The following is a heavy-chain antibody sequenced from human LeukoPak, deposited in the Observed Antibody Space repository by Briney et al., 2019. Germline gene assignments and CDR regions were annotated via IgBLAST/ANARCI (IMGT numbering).Heavy chain of an antibody. Sequence: AGGSLRLSCAASGFTFTTYTMNWVHQAPGKGLEWVSYISGTSTTIYYADSVKGRFTISRDNAKNTLFLQMNSLRAEDTAVYYCARDAGIKGGDYWGQGTLVTVSS. J-gene: IGHJ4*02. CDR2: ISGTSTTI. V-gene: IGHV3-48*01. CDR3: ARDAGIKGGDY. CDR1: GFTFTTYT. D-gene: IGHD6-13*01.